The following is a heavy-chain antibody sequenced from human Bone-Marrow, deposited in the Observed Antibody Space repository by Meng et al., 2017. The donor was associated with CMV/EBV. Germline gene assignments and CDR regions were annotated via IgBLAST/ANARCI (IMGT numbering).Heavy chain of an antibody. CDR3: ASSPDYGEDY. V-gene: IGHV3-74*01. CDR1: GFTFSSYW. Sequence: GESLKISCAASGFTFSSYWMHWVRQAPGKGLVWVSRVNSDGSSTSYADSVKGRFTISRDNAKNTLYLQMNSLRAEDTAVYYCASSPDYGEDYWGQGTLVTFSS. CDR2: VNSDGSST. J-gene: IGHJ4*02. D-gene: IGHD4-17*01.